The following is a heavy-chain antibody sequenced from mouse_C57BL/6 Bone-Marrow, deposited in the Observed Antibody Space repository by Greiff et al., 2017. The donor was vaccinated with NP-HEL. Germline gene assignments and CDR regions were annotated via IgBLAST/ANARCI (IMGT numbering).Heavy chain of an antibody. CDR2: ISNGGGST. CDR3: ARHEDLWYFDV. CDR1: GFTFSDYY. Sequence: EVKLVESGGGLVQPGGSLKLSCAASGFTFSDYYMYWVRQTPEKRLEWVAYISNGGGSTYYPDTVKGRFTISRDNAKNTLYLQMNRLKSKDTAMSYCARHEDLWYFDVWGTGTTVTVSS. J-gene: IGHJ1*03. V-gene: IGHV5-12*01.